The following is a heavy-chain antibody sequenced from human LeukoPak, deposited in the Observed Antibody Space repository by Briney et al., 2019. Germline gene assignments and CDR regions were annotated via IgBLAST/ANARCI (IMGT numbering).Heavy chain of an antibody. V-gene: IGHV1-24*01. CDR1: GYTLTELI. J-gene: IGHJ3*02. CDR2: FDPEDGET. D-gene: IGHD5-12*01. Sequence: ASVKVFCKVSGYTLTELIMHWVRKAPGKGVEGMGGFDPEDGETIYAQKFQGRVTMTEDTSTDTAYMELSSLRSEDTAVYYCATGGHSGYDFGIYDAFDIWGQGTMVTVSS. CDR3: ATGGHSGYDFGIYDAFDI.